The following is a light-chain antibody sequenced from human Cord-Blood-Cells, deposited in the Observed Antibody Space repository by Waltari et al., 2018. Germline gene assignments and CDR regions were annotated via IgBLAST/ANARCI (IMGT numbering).Light chain of an antibody. V-gene: IGKV1-33*01. J-gene: IGKJ3*01. CDR1: QDISNY. CDR3: QQYDNLLFT. CDR2: DAS. Sequence: DIQITPSPSSLSASVGDSVTIPCHASQDISNYLNWFQQKPRKAPKLLAYDASNLETGVPSRFSGGGSGTDCTFTISILQPEDIASYYCQQYDNLLFTVGPGTKVDIK.